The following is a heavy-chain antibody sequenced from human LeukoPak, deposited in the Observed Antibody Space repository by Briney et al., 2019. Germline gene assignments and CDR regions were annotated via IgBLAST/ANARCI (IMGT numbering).Heavy chain of an antibody. V-gene: IGHV3-30*18. Sequence: PGGSLRLSCAASGFTFSDYGMHWVRQAPGKGLEWVAVIIYDGSDKFYADSVKGRSTISRDNSKSTLYLQMNSLRAEDTAVYYCAKDSSYYLDSSGFDYWGPGTLVTVSS. CDR3: AKDSSYYLDSSGFDY. D-gene: IGHD3-22*01. CDR1: GFTFSDYG. J-gene: IGHJ4*02. CDR2: IIYDGSDK.